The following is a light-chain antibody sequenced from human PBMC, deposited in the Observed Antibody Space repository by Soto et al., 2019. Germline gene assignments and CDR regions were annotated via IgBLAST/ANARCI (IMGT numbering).Light chain of an antibody. V-gene: IGKV3-20*01. CDR1: QSVSSIY. CDR2: GAS. Sequence: EIVLTQSPGTLSLSPGERATLSCRASQSVSSIYFAWYQQRPGQTPSLLIYGASTRATGIPDRFSGSGSGTDFTLTISRLEPEDFAVYYCQQYGSSPPITFGQGTRLEI. J-gene: IGKJ5*01. CDR3: QQYGSSPPIT.